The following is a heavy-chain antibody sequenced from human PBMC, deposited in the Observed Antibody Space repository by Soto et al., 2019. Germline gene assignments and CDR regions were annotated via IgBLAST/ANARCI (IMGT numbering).Heavy chain of an antibody. CDR3: ARILGYSSSWGEDY. CDR1: GGSISSYY. V-gene: IGHV4-59*01. CDR2: IYYSGST. D-gene: IGHD6-13*01. Sequence: ETLSLTCTVSGGSISSYYWSWIRQPPGKGLEWIGYIYYSGSTNYNPSLKGRVTISVDTSKNQFSLKLSSVTAADTAVYYCARILGYSSSWGEDYWGQGTLVTVSS. J-gene: IGHJ4*02.